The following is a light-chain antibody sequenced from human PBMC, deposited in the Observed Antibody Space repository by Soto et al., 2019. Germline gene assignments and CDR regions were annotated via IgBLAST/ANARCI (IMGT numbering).Light chain of an antibody. CDR1: QSVRRY. J-gene: IGKJ4*01. CDR3: LQRSNWPPLLS. CDR2: DAS. V-gene: IGKV3-11*01. Sequence: EIELTQSPATLSLSLGERVTISCRAGQSVRRYLALYQQKPGQTPSLLIYDASTRATGIPARFSGSGSETDVSLPITSLVPEDFAFYYCLQRSNWPPLLSFGGGTKLDIK.